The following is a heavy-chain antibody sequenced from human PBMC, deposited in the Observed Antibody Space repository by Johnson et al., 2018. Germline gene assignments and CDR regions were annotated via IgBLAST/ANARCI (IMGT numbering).Heavy chain of an antibody. CDR1: GFMFSSYG. Sequence: QVQLVQSGGGVVQPGRSLRLSCVASGFMFSSYGMHWVRQAPGKGLEWAGTLSYDGNNKYYADSVKGRFTISRDNSKNTLYLQMNSLRAEDTAVYYCAKSARSGWAGRFDSWGQGTLVTVSS. D-gene: IGHD6-19*01. CDR3: AKSARSGWAGRFDS. CDR2: LSYDGNNK. V-gene: IGHV3-30*18. J-gene: IGHJ4*02.